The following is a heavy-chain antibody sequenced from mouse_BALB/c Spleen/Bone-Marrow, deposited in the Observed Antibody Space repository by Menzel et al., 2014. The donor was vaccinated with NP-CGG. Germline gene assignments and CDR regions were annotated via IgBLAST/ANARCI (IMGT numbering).Heavy chain of an antibody. V-gene: IGHV1-7*01. CDR3: ARSNHPAWFAY. J-gene: IGHJ3*01. D-gene: IGHD2-5*01. CDR2: INPSTGYT. CDR1: GYTFTSYW. Sequence: VQLQQSGAELAKPGASVKMSCKASGYTFTSYWMHWVKQRPGQGLEWIGYINPSTGYTEYNQKFKDKATLTADKSSSTAYMQLSSLTSEDSAVYYCARSNHPAWFAYWGQGTLVTVSA.